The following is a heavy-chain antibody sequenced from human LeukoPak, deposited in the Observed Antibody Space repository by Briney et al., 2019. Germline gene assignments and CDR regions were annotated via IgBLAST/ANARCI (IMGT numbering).Heavy chain of an antibody. Sequence: ASVKVSCKASGYTFTGYYMHWVRQAPGQGLEWMGWINPNSGGTNYAQKFQGRVTMTRDTSISTAYMELSRLGSDDTAVYYCARALVGLGQALLRRLLTTAAAIDPWGQGTLVTVSS. V-gene: IGHV1-2*02. CDR2: INPNSGGT. D-gene: IGHD2-2*01. CDR3: ARALVGLGQALLRRLLTTAAAIDP. CDR1: GYTFTGYY. J-gene: IGHJ5*02.